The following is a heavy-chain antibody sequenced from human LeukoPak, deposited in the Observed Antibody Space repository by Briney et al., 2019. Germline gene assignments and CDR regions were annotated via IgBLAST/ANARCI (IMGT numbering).Heavy chain of an antibody. CDR3: ARERAARPLNWFDP. CDR1: GYTFTSYG. V-gene: IGHV1-18*01. J-gene: IGHJ5*02. D-gene: IGHD6-6*01. Sequence: ASVKVSCKASGYTFTSYGISWVRQAPGQGLEWMGWISAYNGNTNYAQKLQGRVTMTTDTSTSTAYMELRSLRSDDTAVYYCARERAARPLNWFDPWGQGTLVTVSS. CDR2: ISAYNGNT.